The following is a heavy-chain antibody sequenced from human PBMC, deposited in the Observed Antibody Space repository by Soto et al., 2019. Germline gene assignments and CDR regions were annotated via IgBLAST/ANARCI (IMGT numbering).Heavy chain of an antibody. Sequence: SETLSLTCAVSGYSISSGYYWGWIRQPPGKGLEWIGSIYHSGSTYYNPSLKSRVTISVDTSKNQFSLKLSSVTAADTAVYYCARSTQVYGYRYYYYGMDVWGQGTTVT. J-gene: IGHJ6*02. CDR1: GYSISSGYY. D-gene: IGHD5-18*01. V-gene: IGHV4-38-2*01. CDR2: IYHSGST. CDR3: ARSTQVYGYRYYYYGMDV.